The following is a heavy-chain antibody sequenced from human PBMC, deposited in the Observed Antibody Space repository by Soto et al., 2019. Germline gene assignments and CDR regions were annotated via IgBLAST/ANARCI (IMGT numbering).Heavy chain of an antibody. CDR2: IYYSGIT. CDR3: ARASSIALWTRWADYFDC. V-gene: IGHV4-59*01. D-gene: IGHD3-10*01. J-gene: IGHJ4*02. CDR1: GGSISSYY. Sequence: PSETLSLTCTVSGGSISSYYWSWIRQPPGKGLEWIGYIYYSGITNYNPSLKSRVTISVDTSKNQFSLKLSSVTAADTAVYYCARASSIALWTRWADYFDCWGPETMVTIYS.